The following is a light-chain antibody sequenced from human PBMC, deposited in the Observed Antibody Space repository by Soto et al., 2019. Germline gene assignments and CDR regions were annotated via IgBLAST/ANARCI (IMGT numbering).Light chain of an antibody. J-gene: IGKJ4*01. V-gene: IGKV3-20*01. CDR1: QSVSSGY. Sequence: EIVLTQSPGTLSLSPGERATLSCRASQSVSSGYLAWYQQKPGQAHRLLIYGASSRATGIPDRFSGSGSGTDFTLTISGLEPEDFAVYYCQQYVTSPLTFGGGTKVEIK. CDR2: GAS. CDR3: QQYVTSPLT.